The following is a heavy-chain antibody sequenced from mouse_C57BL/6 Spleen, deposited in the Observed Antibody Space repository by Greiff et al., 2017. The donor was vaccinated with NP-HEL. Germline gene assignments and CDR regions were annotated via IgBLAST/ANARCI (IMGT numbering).Heavy chain of an antibody. Sequence: VKLQESGAELVKPGASVKMSCKASGYTFTSYWITWVKQRPGQGLEWIGDIYPGSGSTNYNEKFKSKATLTVDTSSSTAYMQLSSLTSEDSAVYYCARGGAQAPYYFDYWGQGTTLTVSS. V-gene: IGHV1-55*01. J-gene: IGHJ2*01. D-gene: IGHD3-2*02. CDR1: GYTFTSYW. CDR2: IYPGSGST. CDR3: ARGGAQAPYYFDY.